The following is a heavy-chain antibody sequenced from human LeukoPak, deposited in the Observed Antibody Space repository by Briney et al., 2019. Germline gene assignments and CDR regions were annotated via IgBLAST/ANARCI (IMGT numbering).Heavy chain of an antibody. V-gene: IGHV4-39*07. Sequence: PSETLSLTCTVSGGSISSYSYYWGWIRQPPGKGLEWIGSISYSGSTYYNSSLKSRVTISLDTSKNQFSLKLSSVTAADTAVYYCARAMIAVATHDAFDIWGQGTMVTVSS. J-gene: IGHJ3*02. D-gene: IGHD6-19*01. CDR1: GGSISSYSYY. CDR2: ISYSGST. CDR3: ARAMIAVATHDAFDI.